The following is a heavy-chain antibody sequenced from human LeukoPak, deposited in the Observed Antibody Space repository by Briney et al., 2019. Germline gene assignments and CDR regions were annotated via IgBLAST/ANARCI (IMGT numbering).Heavy chain of an antibody. D-gene: IGHD6-19*01. CDR1: GFTFSSYG. V-gene: IGHV3-30*02. CDR2: IRYDGSNK. CDR3: AKDRAIRENSSGWYAGFDY. J-gene: IGHJ4*02. Sequence: GGSLRLSCAASGFTFSSYGMHWVRQAPGKGLEWVAFIRYDGSNKYYADSVKGRFTISRDNSKNTLYLQMNSLRAEDTAVYYCAKDRAIRENSSGWYAGFDYWGQGTLVTVSS.